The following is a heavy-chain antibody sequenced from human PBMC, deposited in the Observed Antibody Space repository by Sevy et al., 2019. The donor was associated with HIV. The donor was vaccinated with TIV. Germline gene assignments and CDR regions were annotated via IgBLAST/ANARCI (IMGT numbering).Heavy chain of an antibody. Sequence: SETLSLTCTVSGGSISSSSYYWGWIHQPPGKGLEWIGSIYYSGSTYYNPSLKSRVTISVDTSKNQFSLKLSSVTAADTAVYYCANTEYSSGILVDYWGQRTLVTVSS. CDR3: ANTEYSSGILVDY. J-gene: IGHJ4*02. CDR2: IYYSGST. CDR1: GGSISSSSYY. D-gene: IGHD6-19*01. V-gene: IGHV4-39*01.